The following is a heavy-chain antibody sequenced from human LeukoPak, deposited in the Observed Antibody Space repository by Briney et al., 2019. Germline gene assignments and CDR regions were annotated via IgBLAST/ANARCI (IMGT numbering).Heavy chain of an antibody. CDR2: IIPIFGTA. CDR1: GGTFSSYA. D-gene: IGHD3-9*01. CDR3: AILYYDILTGYYGNWFDP. J-gene: IGHJ5*02. V-gene: IGHV1-69*06. Sequence: ASVKVSCKASGGTFSSYAISWVRQAPGQGLEWMGGIIPIFGTANYAQKFQGRVTITANKSTSTAYMELSSLRSEDTAVYYCAILYYDILTGYYGNWFDPWGQRTLVTVSS.